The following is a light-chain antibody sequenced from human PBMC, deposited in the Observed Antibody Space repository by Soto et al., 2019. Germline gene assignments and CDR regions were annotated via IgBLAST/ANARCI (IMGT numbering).Light chain of an antibody. CDR1: QSLNNY. Sequence: DIQMTQSPSSLSASVGDRVTITCRASQSLNNYLNWYQQKPGKAPKLLIYAASSLQSGVPSRFSGSGSGTDFTLTISSLQPEDFATYYCQQSYNTPWTFGQGTKVEIK. V-gene: IGKV1-39*01. J-gene: IGKJ1*01. CDR2: AAS. CDR3: QQSYNTPWT.